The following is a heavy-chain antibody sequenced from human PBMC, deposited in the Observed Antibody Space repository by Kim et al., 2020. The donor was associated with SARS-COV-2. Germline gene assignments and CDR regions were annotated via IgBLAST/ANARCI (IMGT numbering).Heavy chain of an antibody. CDR3: ARDMYGMDV. Sequence: SNKYYADSVKDRFTISRDNSKNTLYLQMNSLRAEDTAVYYCARDMYGMDVWGQGTTVTVSS. J-gene: IGHJ6*02. CDR2: SNK. V-gene: IGHV3-33*01.